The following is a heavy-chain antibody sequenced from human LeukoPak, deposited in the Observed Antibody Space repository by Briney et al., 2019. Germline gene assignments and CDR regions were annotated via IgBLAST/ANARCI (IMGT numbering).Heavy chain of an antibody. Sequence: GASVKVSCKASGGTFSSYAISWVQQAPGQGLEWMGGIIPIFGTANYAQKFQGRVTITADESTSTAYMELSSLRSEDTAVYYCASPEGGYSYGYVYWGQGTLVTVSS. V-gene: IGHV1-69*13. J-gene: IGHJ4*02. CDR2: IIPIFGTA. D-gene: IGHD5-18*01. CDR3: ASPEGGYSYGYVY. CDR1: GGTFSSYA.